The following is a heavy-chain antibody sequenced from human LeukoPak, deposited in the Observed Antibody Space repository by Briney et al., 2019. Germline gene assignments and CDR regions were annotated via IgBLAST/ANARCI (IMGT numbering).Heavy chain of an antibody. CDR1: GVSFSGYY. CDR3: ARGGPRSRGVIDY. V-gene: IGHV4-34*01. Sequence: SETLSLTCAVYGVSFSGYYWRWIRQPPGKGLEWIGEINHSGSTNYNPSLKSRVTISVDTSKNQFSLKLSSVTAADTAVYYCARGGPRSRGVIDYWGQGTLVTVSS. J-gene: IGHJ4*02. CDR2: INHSGST. D-gene: IGHD3-10*01.